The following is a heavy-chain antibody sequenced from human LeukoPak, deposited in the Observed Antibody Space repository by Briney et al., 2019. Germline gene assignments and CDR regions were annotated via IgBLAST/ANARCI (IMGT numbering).Heavy chain of an antibody. D-gene: IGHD3-10*02. J-gene: IGHJ4*02. CDR2: ISGSGGST. CDR3: AKVLEYYVEPLYLDY. V-gene: IGHV3-23*01. Sequence: GGSLRLSCAASGFTFSSYAMSWVRQAPGKGLEWVSAISGSGGSTYYADSVKGRFTISRDNSKNTLYLQMNSLRAEDTAVYYCAKVLEYYVEPLYLDYWGQGTLVTVSS. CDR1: GFTFSSYA.